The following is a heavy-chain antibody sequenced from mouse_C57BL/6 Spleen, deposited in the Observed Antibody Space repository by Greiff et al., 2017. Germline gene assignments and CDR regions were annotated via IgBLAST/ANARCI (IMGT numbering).Heavy chain of an antibody. D-gene: IGHD4-1*01. CDR2: INYDGSST. V-gene: IGHV5-16*01. CDR3: AREDWDGGFAY. Sequence: EVMLVESEGGLVQPGSSMKLSCTASGFTFSDYYMAWVRQVPEKGLEWVANINYDGSSTYYLDSLKSRFIISRDNAKNILYLQMSSLKSEDTATYYCAREDWDGGFAYWGQGTLVTVSA. J-gene: IGHJ3*01. CDR1: GFTFSDYY.